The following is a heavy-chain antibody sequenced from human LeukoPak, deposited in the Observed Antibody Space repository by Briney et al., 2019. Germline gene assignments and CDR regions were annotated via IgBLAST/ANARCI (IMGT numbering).Heavy chain of an antibody. CDR1: GFTFSSYA. CDR2: ISYDGSNK. CDR3: ARDRYCGSTSCYDDY. D-gene: IGHD2-2*01. Sequence: GGSLRLSCAASGFTFSSYAMHWVRQAPGKGLEWVAVISYDGSNKYYADSVKGRFTISRDNSKNTLYLQMNSLRAEDTAVYYCARDRYCGSTSCYDDYWGQGTLVTVSS. J-gene: IGHJ4*02. V-gene: IGHV3-30-3*01.